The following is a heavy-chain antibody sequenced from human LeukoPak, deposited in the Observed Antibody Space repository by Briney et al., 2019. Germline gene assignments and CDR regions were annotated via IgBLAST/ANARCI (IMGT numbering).Heavy chain of an antibody. D-gene: IGHD5-18*01. CDR1: GYTFSDHH. CDR2: INLYSGGT. V-gene: IGHV1-2*02. CDR3: ATDTYGYHFDY. J-gene: IGHJ4*02. Sequence: GASVKVSCRASGYTFSDHHMHWVRQAPGQGLEWMGWINLYSGGTNFAPKFQGRVTMTSDTSITTAYMELSSLTSDDTAVYYCATDTYGYHFDYWGLGTVVTVSS.